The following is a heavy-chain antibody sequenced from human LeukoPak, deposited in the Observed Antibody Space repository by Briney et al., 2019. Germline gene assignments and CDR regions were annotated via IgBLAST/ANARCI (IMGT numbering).Heavy chain of an antibody. CDR2: VYYSGST. CDR1: GGSISSDY. Sequence: SETLSLTCSVSGGSISSDYWSWIRQPPGKGLEWIGYVYYSGSTNYNPSLKSRVTISVDTSKNQFSLKLSSVTVADTAVYFCARAFGGSHFDYWGQGTLVIVSS. V-gene: IGHV4-59*01. J-gene: IGHJ4*02. CDR3: ARAFGGSHFDY. D-gene: IGHD1-26*01.